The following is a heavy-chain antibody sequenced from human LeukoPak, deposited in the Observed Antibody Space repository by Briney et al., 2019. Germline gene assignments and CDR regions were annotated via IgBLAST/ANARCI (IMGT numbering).Heavy chain of an antibody. CDR3: ARDPGASWNAVDY. J-gene: IGHJ4*02. Sequence: PSETLSLTCTVSGYSISSGYHWGWIRQPPGKGLEWIGTIYHSGSTYYNPSLTSRVTISVDTSKNQFSLRLSSVTAADTAVYYCARDPGASWNAVDYWGQGTLVTVSS. CDR2: IYHSGST. D-gene: IGHD1-1*01. V-gene: IGHV4-38-2*02. CDR1: GYSISSGYH.